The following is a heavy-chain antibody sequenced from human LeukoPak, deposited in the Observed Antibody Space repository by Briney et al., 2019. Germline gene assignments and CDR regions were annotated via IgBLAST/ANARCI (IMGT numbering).Heavy chain of an antibody. V-gene: IGHV3-53*01. CDR1: GFTVSSNY. J-gene: IGHJ6*02. Sequence: GGSLRLSCAASGFTVSSNYMSWVRQAPGKGLEWVSVIYSGGSTYYADSVKGRFTISRDNSKNTLYLQMNSLRAEDTAVYYCAREALLPKYSYGYYYYGMDVWGQGTTVTVSS. D-gene: IGHD5-18*01. CDR3: AREALLPKYSYGYYYYGMDV. CDR2: IYSGGST.